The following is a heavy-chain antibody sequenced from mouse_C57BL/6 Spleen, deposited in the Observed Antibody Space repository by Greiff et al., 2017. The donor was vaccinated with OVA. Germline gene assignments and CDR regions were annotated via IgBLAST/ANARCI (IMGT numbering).Heavy chain of an antibody. CDR1: GYAFSSSW. CDR2: IYPGDGDT. Sequence: QVQLQQSGPELVKPGASVKISCKASGYAFSSSWMNWVKQRPGKGLEWIGRIYPGDGDTNYNGKFKGKATLTADKSSSTAYMQLSSLTSEDSAVYFCARDDYGSSYGAMDYWGQGTSVTVSS. CDR3: ARDDYGSSYGAMDY. V-gene: IGHV1-82*01. D-gene: IGHD1-1*01. J-gene: IGHJ4*01.